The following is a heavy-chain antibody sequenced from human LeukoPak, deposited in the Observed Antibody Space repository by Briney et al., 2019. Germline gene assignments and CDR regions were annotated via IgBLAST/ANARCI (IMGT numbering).Heavy chain of an antibody. CDR3: ARGEMVRGVIEYYYYGMDV. Sequence: SVKVSCKASGGTFSSYAISWVRQAPGQGLEWMGGIIPIFGTANYAQKFQGRVTIIADESTSTAYMELSGLRSEDTAVYYCARGEMVRGVIEYYYYGMDVWGKGTTVTVSS. J-gene: IGHJ6*04. CDR1: GGTFSSYA. D-gene: IGHD3-10*01. V-gene: IGHV1-69*13. CDR2: IIPIFGTA.